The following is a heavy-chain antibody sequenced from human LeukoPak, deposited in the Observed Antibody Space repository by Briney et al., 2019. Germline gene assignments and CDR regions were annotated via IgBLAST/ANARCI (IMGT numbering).Heavy chain of an antibody. Sequence: QAGGSLRLSCAASGFTFSSYSMSWVRQAPGKGLEWVSVISGNGDVTKYADSVKGRFTISRDNSKNTLYLQMNSLRVEDTALYYCAKDPRRFDYWGQGTLVTVSS. V-gene: IGHV3-23*01. CDR3: AKDPRRFDY. D-gene: IGHD6-6*01. CDR2: ISGNGDVT. J-gene: IGHJ4*02. CDR1: GFTFSSYS.